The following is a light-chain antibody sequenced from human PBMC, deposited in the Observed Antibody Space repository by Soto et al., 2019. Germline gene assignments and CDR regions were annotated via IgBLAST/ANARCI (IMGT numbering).Light chain of an antibody. J-gene: IGKJ3*01. CDR3: QKYSSVPV. V-gene: IGKV1-27*01. CDR2: AAS. CDR1: QGISNY. Sequence: DIQMTQSPSSLSASVGDRVTITCRASQGISNYVAWYQQKPGKPPKLLIYAASTLQSGVPSRFSGSGSGTDFTLTINSLQPEDVATYSCQKYSSVPVFGPGPKWISN.